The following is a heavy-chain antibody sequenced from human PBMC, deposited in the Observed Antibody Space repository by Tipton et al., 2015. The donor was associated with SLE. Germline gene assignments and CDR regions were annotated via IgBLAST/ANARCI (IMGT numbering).Heavy chain of an antibody. D-gene: IGHD5-24*01. J-gene: IGHJ4*02. Sequence: SGVTFDDYGMSWVRLAPGKGLEWVSGINWNGGSTGYADSVKGRFTISRDNAKNSLYLQMNSLRAEDTALYYCARDWGYTFDSWGQGTLVTVPS. CDR3: ARDWGYTFDS. V-gene: IGHV3-20*03. CDR2: INWNGGST. CDR1: GVTFDDYG.